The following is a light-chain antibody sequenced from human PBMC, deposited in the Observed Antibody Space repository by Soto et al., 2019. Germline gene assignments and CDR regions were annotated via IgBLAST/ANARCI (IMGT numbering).Light chain of an antibody. V-gene: IGLV2-14*01. CDR3: SSYTSSSTPYV. Sequence: QSVLNQPASVSGSPGQSITISCTGTSSDVGGYNYVSWYQQHPGKAPKLMIYDVSNRPSGVSNRFSGSKSGNTASLTISGLQAEDEADYYCSSYTSSSTPYVFGTGTRSPS. CDR1: SSDVGGYNY. J-gene: IGLJ1*01. CDR2: DVS.